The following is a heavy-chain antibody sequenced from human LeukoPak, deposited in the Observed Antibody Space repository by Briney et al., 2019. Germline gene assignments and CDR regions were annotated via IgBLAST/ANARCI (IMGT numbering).Heavy chain of an antibody. J-gene: IGHJ4*02. Sequence: GGSLRLSCAASGSTFSRYWMHWVRHAPGKGLVWVARINTDGSSTTYADSVKGRFTISRDNAKNTLFLQMNSLRAEDTALYYCARAGGGNLNFDYWGQGTLVTVSS. V-gene: IGHV3-74*01. CDR2: INTDGSST. CDR3: ARAGGGNLNFDY. CDR1: GSTFSRYW. D-gene: IGHD2-15*01.